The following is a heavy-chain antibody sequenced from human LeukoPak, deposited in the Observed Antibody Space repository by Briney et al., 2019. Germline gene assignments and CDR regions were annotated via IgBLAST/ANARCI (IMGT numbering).Heavy chain of an antibody. CDR1: GGAISSSSYY. CDR2: IYYSGST. CDR3: ARNTKGAPLIDY. J-gene: IGHJ4*02. Sequence: PETLSLTCTVSGGAISSSSYYGGWIRQPPGKGLEWIGSIYYSGSTYSNPSLKSRVTISVDTSKNQFSLKLSSVNAADTAVYYCARNTKGAPLIDYWGQGTLVTVSS. V-gene: IGHV4-39*01. D-gene: IGHD2-8*01.